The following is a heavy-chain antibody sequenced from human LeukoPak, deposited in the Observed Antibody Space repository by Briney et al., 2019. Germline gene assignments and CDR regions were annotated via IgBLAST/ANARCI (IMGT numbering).Heavy chain of an antibody. CDR2: ITSGASTI. J-gene: IGHJ4*02. D-gene: IGHD4-11*01. Sequence: PGGSLRLSCAASGFTFSSYAMNWVRQAPGKGLEWVSYITSGASTIYYADSVKGRFTISRDNAKNSMYLQMNSLRAEDTAVYYCAREYTVRKALDYWGQGTLVTVSS. V-gene: IGHV3-48*03. CDR1: GFTFSSYA. CDR3: AREYTVRKALDY.